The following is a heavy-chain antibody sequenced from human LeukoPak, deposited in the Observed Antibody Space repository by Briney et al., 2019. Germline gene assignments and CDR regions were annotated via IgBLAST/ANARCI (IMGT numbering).Heavy chain of an antibody. Sequence: GASVKVSCKASGYTFTSYYMHWVRQAPGQGLEWMGIINPSGGSTSYAQKFQGRVTMTRDTSTSTVYMELSSLRSEDTAVYYCARGSAHGPYDFRFSMDVWGKGTTVTVSS. V-gene: IGHV1-46*01. CDR1: GYTFTSYY. J-gene: IGHJ6*03. CDR3: ARGSAHGPYDFRFSMDV. D-gene: IGHD3-3*01. CDR2: INPSGGST.